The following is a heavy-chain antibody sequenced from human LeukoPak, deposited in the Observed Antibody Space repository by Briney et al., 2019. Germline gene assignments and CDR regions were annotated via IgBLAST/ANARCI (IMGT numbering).Heavy chain of an antibody. CDR2: INPNTGVT. Sequence: ASVKVSCKASRYTFTGYAMHWVRQAPGQGLEWVGYINPNTGVTRYAQKFQGRVTMTRDTSIRSAYMELGRLRSDDTAVYYCARDYFRVVAAPFDPWGQGTLVTVSS. V-gene: IGHV1-2*02. D-gene: IGHD2/OR15-2a*01. CDR1: RYTFTGYA. CDR3: ARDYFRVVAAPFDP. J-gene: IGHJ5*02.